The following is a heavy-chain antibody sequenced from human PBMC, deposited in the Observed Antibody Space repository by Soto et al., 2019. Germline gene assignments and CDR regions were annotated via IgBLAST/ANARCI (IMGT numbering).Heavy chain of an antibody. CDR3: ARDGGYLGDYEGWYFDL. CDR1: GGTFSSYA. D-gene: IGHD4-17*01. CDR2: IIPIFGTA. Sequence: QVQLVQSGAEVKKPGSSVKVSCKASGGTFSSYAISWVRQAPGQGLEWMGGIIPIFGTANYAQKFQRRVTITADESTSTAYMELSSLRAEDTAVYYCARDGGYLGDYEGWYFDLWGRGTLVTVSS. J-gene: IGHJ2*01. V-gene: IGHV1-69*01.